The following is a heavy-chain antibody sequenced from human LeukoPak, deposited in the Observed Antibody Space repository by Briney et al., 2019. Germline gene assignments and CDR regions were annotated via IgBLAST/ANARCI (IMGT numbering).Heavy chain of an antibody. J-gene: IGHJ6*03. Sequence: PGGSLRLSCAASGFTFSGSAMHWVRQASGKGLEWVGRIRSKANSYATAYAASVKGRFTISRDDSKNTAYLQMNSLKTEDTAVYYCTRQVEGRYSSSWYTCYYYMDVWGKGTTVTISS. V-gene: IGHV3-73*01. CDR3: TRQVEGRYSSSWYTCYYYMDV. CDR2: IRSKANSYAT. CDR1: GFTFSGSA. D-gene: IGHD6-13*01.